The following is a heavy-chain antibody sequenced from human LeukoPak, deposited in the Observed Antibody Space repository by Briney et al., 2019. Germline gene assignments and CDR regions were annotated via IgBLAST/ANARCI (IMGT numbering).Heavy chain of an antibody. CDR2: IYENGGTT. V-gene: IGHV3-23*01. Sequence: GGSLRLSCVGSGFTFRSHAMSWVRQAPEKGLEFVSGIYENGGTTYYADSVKGRFSISRDNSKNTLYLQMNSLRAEDTAVYYCAKAPPTTLKAFDIWGQGTMVTVSS. CDR3: AKAPPTTLKAFDI. D-gene: IGHD4-17*01. CDR1: GFTFRSHA. J-gene: IGHJ3*02.